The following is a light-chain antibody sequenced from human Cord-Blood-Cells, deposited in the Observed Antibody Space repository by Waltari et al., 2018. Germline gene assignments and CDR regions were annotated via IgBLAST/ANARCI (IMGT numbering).Light chain of an antibody. CDR1: QDISNY. CDR3: QQYDNLPPALT. V-gene: IGKV1-33*01. J-gene: IGKJ4*02. CDR2: DAS. Sequence: DIQMTQSQSSLSASVGDRVTITCQASQDISNYLNWYQQKPGKAPKLLTYDASNLETGVPSRFSGSGSATDFTFTISSLQPEDIATYYCQQYDNLPPALTFGGGTKVEIK.